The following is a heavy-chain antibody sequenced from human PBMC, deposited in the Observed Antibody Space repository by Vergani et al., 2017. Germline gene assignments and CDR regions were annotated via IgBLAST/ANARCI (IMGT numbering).Heavy chain of an antibody. CDR2: IIPILGIA. V-gene: IGHV1-69*08. J-gene: IGHJ6*02. CDR3: AREGSGSYYNYYYGMDV. D-gene: IGHD3-10*01. CDR1: GGIFSSYT. Sequence: QVQLVQSGAEVKKPGSSVKVSCKASGGIFSSYTISWVRQAPGQGLEWMGRIIPILGIATYAQKFQGRVTITADKYTSTAYMELSSLRSEDTAVYYCAREGSGSYYNYYYGMDVWGQGTTVTVSS.